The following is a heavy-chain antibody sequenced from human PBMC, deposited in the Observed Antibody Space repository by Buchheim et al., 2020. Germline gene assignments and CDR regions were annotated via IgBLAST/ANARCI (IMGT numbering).Heavy chain of an antibody. Sequence: EEKLVESGEGLVQPGGSLRLSCAASGFSVSSNYMNWVRQPPGKGLEWVSLIYGNDDPKYTDPAKGRFTISRDDSQNIVFLHMNRLRVEDTAVYYCARDTSSPARADWWGRGTL. CDR3: ARDTSSPARADW. V-gene: IGHV3-66*01. D-gene: IGHD3/OR15-3a*01. J-gene: IGHJ4*02. CDR2: IYGNDDP. CDR1: GFSVSSNY.